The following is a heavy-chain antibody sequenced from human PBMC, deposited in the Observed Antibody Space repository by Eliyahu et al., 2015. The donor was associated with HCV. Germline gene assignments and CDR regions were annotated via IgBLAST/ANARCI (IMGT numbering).Heavy chain of an antibody. J-gene: IGHJ4*02. D-gene: IGHD5-18*01. CDR2: IIPXXXSP. Sequence: QVQLVQSGADVKKPGSSVRVSCXASGXTXSSSTFNWXRQAPGXRLEWMGGIIPXXXSPNYAQQFQXRVTITADESTNTAYMELSSLRSEDTAVYYCATYAADRTSMAKPFDYWGQGTLVTVSS. V-gene: IGHV1-69*01. CDR3: ATYAADRTSMAKPFDY. CDR1: GXTXSSST.